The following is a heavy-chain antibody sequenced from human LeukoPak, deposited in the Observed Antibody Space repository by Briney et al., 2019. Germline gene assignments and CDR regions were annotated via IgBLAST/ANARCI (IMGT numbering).Heavy chain of an antibody. D-gene: IGHD3-22*01. CDR3: ATFNYYDSSGYYHDFDY. V-gene: IGHV1-18*01. Sequence: ASVKVSCVASGYTFTTDRISSVRHAPGQGLEWRGWISAYNGNTDYAKKRKGRVTMTTDTSTSTAYMELRRLRSDDTAVYYCATFNYYDSSGYYHDFDYWGQGTLVTVSS. CDR2: ISAYNGNT. J-gene: IGHJ4*02. CDR1: GYTFTTDR.